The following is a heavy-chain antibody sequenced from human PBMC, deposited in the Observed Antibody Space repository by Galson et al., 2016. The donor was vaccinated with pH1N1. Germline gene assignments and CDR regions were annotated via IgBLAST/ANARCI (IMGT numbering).Heavy chain of an antibody. V-gene: IGHV7-4-1*04. J-gene: IGHJ6*02. D-gene: IGHD2-2*01. CDR1: GYTFTSNA. CDR2: INTNTGNP. CDR3: ARSYCSSTSCYGGSYYYGMDV. Sequence: SVKVSCKASGYTFTSNAMNWVRQAPGQELEWMGWINTNTGNPTYAQGFTGRFVFSLDTSVSMAYLQISSLKAEDTAVYYCARSYCSSTSCYGGSYYYGMDVWGQGTTVTVSS.